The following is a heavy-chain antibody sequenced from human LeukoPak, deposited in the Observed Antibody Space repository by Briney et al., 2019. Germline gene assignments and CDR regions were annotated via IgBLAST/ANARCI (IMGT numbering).Heavy chain of an antibody. V-gene: IGHV4-34*01. CDR3: ARVGTVVTPYFDY. D-gene: IGHD4-23*01. Sequence: SETLSLTCAVYGGSFSGYYWSWIRQPPGKGLEWIGEINHSGSTNYNPSLKSRVTISVDTSKNQFSLKLSSVTAADTAVYYCARVGTVVTPYFDYWGQGTLVTVSS. J-gene: IGHJ4*02. CDR1: GGSFSGYY. CDR2: INHSGST.